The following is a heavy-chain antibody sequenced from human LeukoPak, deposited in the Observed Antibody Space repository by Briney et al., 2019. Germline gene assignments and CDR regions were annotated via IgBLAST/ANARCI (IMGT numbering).Heavy chain of an antibody. CDR1: GFTSHSYA. V-gene: IGHV3-23*01. D-gene: IGHD3-22*01. CDR2: INGGGDVT. J-gene: IGHJ4*02. CDR3: ARNYYDSSGYSPFFDY. Sequence: PGGSLRLSCATSGFTSHSYAMSWVRQAPGKGLEWVSAINGGGDVTYYADSVQGRFFFFRDNAKNTLYLQLNSLRAEDTAVYYCARNYYDSSGYSPFFDYWGQGTLVTVSS.